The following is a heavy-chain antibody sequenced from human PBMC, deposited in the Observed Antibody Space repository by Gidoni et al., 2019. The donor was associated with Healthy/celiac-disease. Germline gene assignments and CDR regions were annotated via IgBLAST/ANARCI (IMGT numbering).Heavy chain of an antibody. CDR2: INPSGGSP. CDR1: GDTFTSNY. CDR3: ARDAEQWLVTYYFDY. D-gene: IGHD6-19*01. J-gene: IGHJ4*02. Sequence: QVQLVQSGAEGKKPGASVKVSCKASGDTFTSNYMHLVRQAHGQGLEWMGTINPSGGSPSYAQKFQGRVTMTRDTSTSTVYMELSSLRSEDTAVYYCARDAEQWLVTYYFDYWGQGTLVTVSS. V-gene: IGHV1-46*01.